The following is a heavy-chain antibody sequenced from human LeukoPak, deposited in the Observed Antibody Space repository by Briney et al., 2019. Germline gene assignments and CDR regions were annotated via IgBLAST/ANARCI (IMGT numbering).Heavy chain of an antibody. Sequence: SETLSLTCTVSGYSISSSYYWGWIRQPPGQGLEWIGSIYHSGSTYYNPSLKSRVTISVDTSKNQFSLKLSSVTAADTAVYYCASTLAAAAPMDVWGRGTTVTVSS. CDR2: IYHSGST. J-gene: IGHJ6*02. CDR3: ASTLAAAAPMDV. D-gene: IGHD6-13*01. V-gene: IGHV4-38-2*02. CDR1: GYSISSSYY.